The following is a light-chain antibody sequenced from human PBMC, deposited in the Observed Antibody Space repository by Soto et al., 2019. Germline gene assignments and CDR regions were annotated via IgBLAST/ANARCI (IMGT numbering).Light chain of an antibody. CDR3: QSSDISIHNYV. CDR2: GDN. Sequence: QSVLTQPASVSGSPGQRVSISCTGSTSNIGASYDVHWYQQLPGAAPKLLIYGDNNRPSRVPYRFSGSKSGTTASLAITSLQAEDEADYYCQSSDISIHNYVFGSGTKLTVL. CDR1: TSNIGASYD. V-gene: IGLV1-40*01. J-gene: IGLJ1*01.